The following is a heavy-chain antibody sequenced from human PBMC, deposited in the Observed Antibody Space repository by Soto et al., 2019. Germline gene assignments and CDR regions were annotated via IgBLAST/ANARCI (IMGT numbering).Heavy chain of an antibody. J-gene: IGHJ5*02. V-gene: IGHV3-74*01. CDR3: ARESGDWPLNWFDP. Sequence: GGSLRLSCAASGFNFGNHWMHWVRQRPAEGLVWVSRITSDGKSKAHAESVKGRFAISRDNAKNTLYLQMNGLTAEDTAVYYCARESGDWPLNWFDPWGQGTLVTVSS. D-gene: IGHD2-21*02. CDR1: GFNFGNHW. CDR2: ITSDGKSK.